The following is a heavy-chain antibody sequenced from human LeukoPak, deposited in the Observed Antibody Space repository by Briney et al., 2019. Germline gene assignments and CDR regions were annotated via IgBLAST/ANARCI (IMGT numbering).Heavy chain of an antibody. Sequence: ASVKVSCKASGGTFSSYAISWVQQAPGQGLEWMGGIIPIFGTANYAQKFQGRVTITADESTSTAYMELSSLRSEDTAVYYCARFPTTGYSSGWFDYWGQGTLVTVSS. V-gene: IGHV1-69*13. D-gene: IGHD6-19*01. CDR1: GGTFSSYA. CDR2: IIPIFGTA. CDR3: ARFPTTGYSSGWFDY. J-gene: IGHJ4*02.